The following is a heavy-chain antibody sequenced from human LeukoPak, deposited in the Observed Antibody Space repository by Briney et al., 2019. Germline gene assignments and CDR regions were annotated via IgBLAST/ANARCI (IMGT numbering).Heavy chain of an antibody. CDR2: ISGSGYST. Sequence: GGSLRLSCAASGFTFSHYGMSWVRQAPGKGLEWVSAISGSGYSTYYADSVKGRFTISRDNSKNTLYLQMNSLRAEDTAVYYCARDLAWGAFDYWGQGTLVTVSS. V-gene: IGHV3-23*01. D-gene: IGHD7-27*01. CDR1: GFTFSHYG. CDR3: ARDLAWGAFDY. J-gene: IGHJ4*02.